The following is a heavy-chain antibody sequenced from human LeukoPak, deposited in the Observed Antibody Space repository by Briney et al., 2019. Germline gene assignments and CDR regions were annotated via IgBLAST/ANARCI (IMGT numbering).Heavy chain of an antibody. CDR2: ISGSGGST. V-gene: IGHV3-23*01. D-gene: IGHD3-22*01. Sequence: PGGSLRLSCAASGFTFDDYGMSWVRQAPGKGLEWVSAISGSGGSTYYADSVKGRFTISRDNSKNTLYLQVNSLRAEDTAVYYCAKYARVGYCFDYWGQGTLVTVSS. CDR1: GFTFDDYG. J-gene: IGHJ4*02. CDR3: AKYARVGYCFDY.